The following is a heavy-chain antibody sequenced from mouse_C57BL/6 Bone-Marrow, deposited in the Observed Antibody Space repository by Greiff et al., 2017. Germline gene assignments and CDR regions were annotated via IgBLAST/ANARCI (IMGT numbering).Heavy chain of an antibody. CDR2: IYPGNGDT. V-gene: IGHV1-12*01. J-gene: IGHJ2*01. Sequence: QVQLQQSGAELVRPGASVKMSCKASGYTFTSYNMHWVQQTPRQGLEWIGAIYPGNGDTSYNQKFKGKATLTVDKSSSTAYMQLSSLTSEDSAVYFCARVWDYWGQGTTLTVSS. CDR3: ARVWDY. CDR1: GYTFTSYN. D-gene: IGHD2-10*02.